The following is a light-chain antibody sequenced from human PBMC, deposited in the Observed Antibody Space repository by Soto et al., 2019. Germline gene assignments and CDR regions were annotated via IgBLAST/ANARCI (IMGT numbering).Light chain of an antibody. Sequence: DMVMTQSPLSLSASVGDRVTITCRASQSISNYLNWYQHKPGKVPKLLIYAASSLQSGVPTRFSGSGSGTDFTLTINSLQPEDFATYYCQQSYGTPLTFGGGTKIEIK. CDR1: QSISNY. CDR3: QQSYGTPLT. CDR2: AAS. V-gene: IGKV1-39*01. J-gene: IGKJ4*01.